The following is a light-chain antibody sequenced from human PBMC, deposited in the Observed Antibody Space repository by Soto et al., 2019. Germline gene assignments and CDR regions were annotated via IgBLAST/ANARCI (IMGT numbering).Light chain of an antibody. CDR1: QSVGSY. Sequence: EVVLTQSPATLSLSPGERATLSCRASQSVGSYLAWFQQRPGQAPRLLIYDASNRATGIPARFSGSGSGTEFTLTISRLEPEDFTVYYCHHYETFGQGTKVDIK. V-gene: IGKV3-11*01. CDR2: DAS. CDR3: HHYET. J-gene: IGKJ1*01.